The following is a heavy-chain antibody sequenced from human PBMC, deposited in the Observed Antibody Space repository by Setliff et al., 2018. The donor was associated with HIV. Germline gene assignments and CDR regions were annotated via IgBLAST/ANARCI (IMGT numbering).Heavy chain of an antibody. CDR3: VREYSGVYPDFSFYIDV. CDR1: GGSLSSGYDY. D-gene: IGHD5-12*01. CDR2: IYSAGST. V-gene: IGHV4-61*09. J-gene: IGHJ6*03. Sequence: SETPSLTCTVSGGSLSSGYDYWTWIRQPAGKGLEWIGHIYSAGSTNYNPTLTSRVTMSVDMSKNQFSLKLRSVTAADMAVYYCVREYSGVYPDFSFYIDVWGKGTTVTVSS.